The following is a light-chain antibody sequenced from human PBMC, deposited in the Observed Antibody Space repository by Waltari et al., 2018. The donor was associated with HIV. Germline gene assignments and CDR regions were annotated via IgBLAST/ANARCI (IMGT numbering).Light chain of an antibody. V-gene: IGLV2-11*01. CDR3: CSYAGSNIHWV. Sequence: QSALTQPRSVSGSPGQSVTISCTGTSRYVNNYNYVSWYQHHPGEATKLVIFGVNKRPSGVPDRFSGSNSGNTASLTISGLQAEDEGHYYCCSYAGSNIHWVFGGGTKLTVL. CDR1: SRYVNNYNY. CDR2: GVN. J-gene: IGLJ3*02.